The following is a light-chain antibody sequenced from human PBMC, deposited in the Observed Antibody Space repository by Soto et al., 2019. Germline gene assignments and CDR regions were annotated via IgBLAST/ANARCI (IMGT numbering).Light chain of an antibody. Sequence: DIQMTQSPSTLSASIGDRVTITCRASQSINTWLAWYQQRPGKAPRLLVYDASSLESGVPSRFRGSGSGTEFTLTISSLQADDFATYFCQQYNSYSWTFGQGTKVDI. CDR1: QSINTW. V-gene: IGKV1-5*01. CDR2: DAS. J-gene: IGKJ1*01. CDR3: QQYNSYSWT.